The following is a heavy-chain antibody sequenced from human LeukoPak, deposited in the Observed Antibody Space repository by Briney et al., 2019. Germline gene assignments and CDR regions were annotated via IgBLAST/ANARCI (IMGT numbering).Heavy chain of an antibody. V-gene: IGHV1-46*03. CDR2: INPSGGST. D-gene: IGHD3-10*01. J-gene: IGHJ4*02. CDR1: GYTFTSYY. CDR3: ASGSLGVRGVTPFDY. Sequence: ASVKVSCKASGYTFTSYYMHWVRQAPGQGLEWMRIINPSGGSTSYAQKFQGRVTMTRDTSTSTVYMELGSLRSEDTAVYYCASGSLGVRGVTPFDYWGQGTLVTVSS.